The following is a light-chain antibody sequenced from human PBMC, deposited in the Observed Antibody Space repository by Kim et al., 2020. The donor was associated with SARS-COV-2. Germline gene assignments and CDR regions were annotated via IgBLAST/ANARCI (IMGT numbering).Light chain of an antibody. CDR2: VNSDGSH. CDR1: SGHSSYA. J-gene: IGLJ3*02. CDR3: QTWGTGIQV. V-gene: IGLV4-69*02. Sequence: QLVLTQSPSASASLGASVKLTCTLSSGHSSYAIAWRQQQPEKGPRYLMKVNSDGSHTKGDGIPDRFSGSSSGAERYLTISSLQSEDEADYYCQTWGTGIQVFGGGTQLTVL.